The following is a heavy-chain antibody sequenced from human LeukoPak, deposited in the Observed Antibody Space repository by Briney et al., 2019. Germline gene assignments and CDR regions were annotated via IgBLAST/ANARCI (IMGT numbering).Heavy chain of an antibody. V-gene: IGHV3-11*01. D-gene: IGHD4-17*01. CDR2: ISSSGSTI. J-gene: IGHJ4*02. CDR1: GFTFSDYY. Sequence: GGSLRLSCAASGFTFSDYYMSWIRQAPGKGLEWVSYISSSGSTIYYADSVKGRFTISRDNAKNSLYLQMNSLRAEDTAAYYCARDKRQAASGAVDYWGQGTLVTVSS. CDR3: ARDKRQAASGAVDY.